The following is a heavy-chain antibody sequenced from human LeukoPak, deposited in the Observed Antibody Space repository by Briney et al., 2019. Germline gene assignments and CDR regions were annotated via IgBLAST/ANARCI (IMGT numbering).Heavy chain of an antibody. Sequence: GATVKVSCKASGGTFSSYAISWVRQAPGQGLEWMGRIIPILGIANYAQKFQGRVTITADKSTSTAYMELSSLRSEDTAVYCCARAYCSSWYWFDPWGQGTLVTVSS. CDR3: ARAYCSSWYWFDP. J-gene: IGHJ5*02. V-gene: IGHV1-69*04. D-gene: IGHD6-13*01. CDR1: GGTFSSYA. CDR2: IIPILGIA.